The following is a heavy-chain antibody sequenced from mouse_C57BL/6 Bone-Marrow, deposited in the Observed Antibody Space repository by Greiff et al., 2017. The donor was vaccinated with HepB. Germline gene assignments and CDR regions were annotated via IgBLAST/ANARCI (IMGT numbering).Heavy chain of an antibody. V-gene: IGHV1-76*01. D-gene: IGHD3-3*01. CDR2: IYPGSGNT. Sequence: QVQLKESGAELVRPGASVKLSCKASGYTFTDYYINWVKQRPGQGLEWIARIYPGSGNTYYNEKFKGKATLTAEKSSSTAYMQLSSLTSEDSAVYFCARRGPPYFDYWGQGTTLTVSS. CDR3: ARRGPPYFDY. CDR1: GYTFTDYY. J-gene: IGHJ2*01.